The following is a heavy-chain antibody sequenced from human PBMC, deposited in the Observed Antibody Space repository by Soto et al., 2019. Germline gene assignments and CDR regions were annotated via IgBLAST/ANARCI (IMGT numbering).Heavy chain of an antibody. CDR1: GYSFRTHG. D-gene: IGHD2-15*01. J-gene: IGHJ5*02. CDR2: ISTYDDKT. Sequence: QVQLVXXXAEVKTPGASVKVSCRASGYSFRTHGISWVRQAPGQGLEWMGWISTYDDKTNFPQKFQGRITMTTDTSTSTAYMELRSLRSDDTAVYFCARDLGYCNSSGCFRNWFDPWGQGTLVTVSS. CDR3: ARDLGYCNSSGCFRNWFDP. V-gene: IGHV1-18*01.